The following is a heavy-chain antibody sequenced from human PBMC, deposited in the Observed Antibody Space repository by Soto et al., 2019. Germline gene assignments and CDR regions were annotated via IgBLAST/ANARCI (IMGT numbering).Heavy chain of an antibody. Sequence: PSQTLSLTCAISGDSVSSNSAAWTWIRQSPSRGLEWLGRTYYRSKWYNDYAVSVKSRIAINPDTSKNQFSPQLNSVTPEDSAVYYCARAVVVPATQDYFYHYGMDVWGQGTTVTVSS. CDR2: TYYRSKWYN. CDR3: ARAVVVPATQDYFYHYGMDV. D-gene: IGHD2-15*01. CDR1: GDSVSSNSAA. J-gene: IGHJ6*02. V-gene: IGHV6-1*01.